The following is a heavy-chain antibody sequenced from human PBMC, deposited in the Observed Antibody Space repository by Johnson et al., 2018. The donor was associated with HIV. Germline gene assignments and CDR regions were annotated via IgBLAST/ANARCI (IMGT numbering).Heavy chain of an antibody. D-gene: IGHD4-11*01. CDR2: ISSNGGST. J-gene: IGHJ3*02. CDR1: GFTFSSYA. V-gene: IGHV3-64*04. CDR3: AKDLTPYSLYVDAFDS. Sequence: QVQLVESGGGLVQPGGSLRLSCAASGFTFSSYAMHWVRQAPGKGLEYVSAISSNGGSTYYADSVKGRFTISTNNSKNKLYLQRNSLRAEDTAVYYRAKDLTPYSLYVDAFDSWGQGTMVTVSS.